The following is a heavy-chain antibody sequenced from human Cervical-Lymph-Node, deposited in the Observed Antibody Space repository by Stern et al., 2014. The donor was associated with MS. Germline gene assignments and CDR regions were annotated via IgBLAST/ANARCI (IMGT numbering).Heavy chain of an antibody. CDR2: ICRSGDNI. CDR1: GFSFSDYY. V-gene: IGHV3-11*01. D-gene: IGHD3-3*01. CDR3: ARDAEYDIWSGYFDY. Sequence: VQLVESGGGLVKPGGSLTVSCAASGFSFSDYYIPCLRQAPGKGPQCVENICRSGDNIYYADSVKGRFTISRDNAKNSLYLQMNSLRAEDTALYYCARDAEYDIWSGYFDYWGPGILVTVSP. J-gene: IGHJ4*02.